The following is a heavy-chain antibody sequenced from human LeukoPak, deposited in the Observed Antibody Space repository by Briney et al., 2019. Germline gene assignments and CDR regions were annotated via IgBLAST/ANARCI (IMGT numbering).Heavy chain of an antibody. CDR1: GGTFSSYA. CDR2: IIPIFGTA. D-gene: IGHD2-2*01. V-gene: IGHV1-69*05. Sequence: SVKVSCKASGGTFSSYAISWVRQAPGQGLEWMGGIIPIFGTANYAQKFQGRVTVTRDTSTSTVYMELSSLRSEDTAVYYCATSSPKGGYFDYWGQGTLVTVSS. CDR3: ATSSPKGGYFDY. J-gene: IGHJ4*02.